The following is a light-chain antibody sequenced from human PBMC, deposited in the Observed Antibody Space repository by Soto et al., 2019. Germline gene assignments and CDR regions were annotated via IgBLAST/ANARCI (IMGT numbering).Light chain of an antibody. CDR3: SSYTSSSTLSVV. J-gene: IGLJ2*01. CDR2: GVT. CDR1: SSDGGGYNY. V-gene: IGLV2-14*01. Sequence: QSALTQPASVSGSPGKSITISCTGTSSDGGGYNYVSWYQQHPGKAPKLMIYGVTNRPSGVSNRFSGSKSANTASLTISGLQAEDEADYYCSSYTSSSTLSVVFGGGTKVTVL.